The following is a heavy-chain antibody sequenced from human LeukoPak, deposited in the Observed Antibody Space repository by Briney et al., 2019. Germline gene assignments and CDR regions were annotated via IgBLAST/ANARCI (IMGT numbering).Heavy chain of an antibody. CDR2: ISAYNGNT. Sequence: GASVKVYCKASGYTFTSYGISWVRQAPGQGLEWMGWISAYNGNTNYAQKLQGRVTMTTDTSTSTAYMELRSLRSDDTAVYYCARGLYSSSWSHQYYFDYWGQGTLVTVSS. V-gene: IGHV1-18*04. CDR3: ARGLYSSSWSHQYYFDY. D-gene: IGHD6-13*01. J-gene: IGHJ4*02. CDR1: GYTFTSYG.